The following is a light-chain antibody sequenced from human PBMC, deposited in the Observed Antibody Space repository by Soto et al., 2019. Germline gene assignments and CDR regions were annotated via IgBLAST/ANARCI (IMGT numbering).Light chain of an antibody. Sequence: DIQMTQSPSTLSASVGDRVIITCRASQSISSCLAWYQQKPGKAPNLLIYSASTLKTGIPSRFSGSGSGTEFTLTISSLQPDDFATYYCQQYDRASWTFGPGTKVEIK. CDR1: QSISSC. V-gene: IGKV1-5*03. CDR3: QQYDRASWT. CDR2: SAS. J-gene: IGKJ1*01.